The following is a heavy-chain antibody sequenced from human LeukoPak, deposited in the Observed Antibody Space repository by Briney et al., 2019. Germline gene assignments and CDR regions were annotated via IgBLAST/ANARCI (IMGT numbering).Heavy chain of an antibody. D-gene: IGHD3-3*01. Sequence: GGSLRLSCAASGFTFSIYAMSWVRQAPGEGLEWVSVVSNSGDSTYYVDSVKGRFTISRDNSKNTLYLQMNSLRAEDTAVYYCAKPSGHYDFWSGFDYWGQGTLVTVSS. CDR2: VSNSGDST. CDR3: AKPSGHYDFWSGFDY. V-gene: IGHV3-23*01. J-gene: IGHJ4*02. CDR1: GFTFSIYA.